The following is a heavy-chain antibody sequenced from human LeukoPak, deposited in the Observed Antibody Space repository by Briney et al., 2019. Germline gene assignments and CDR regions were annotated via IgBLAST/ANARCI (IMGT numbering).Heavy chain of an antibody. J-gene: IGHJ4*02. Sequence: GGSLRLSCAASGFTFGDYAMSWVRQAPGKGLEWVSAISGSGGSTYYADSVKGRFTISRDNSKNTLDLQMNSLRAEDTAVYYCAGRGITMVRGVINYFDYWGQGTLVTVSS. D-gene: IGHD3-10*01. V-gene: IGHV3-23*01. CDR2: ISGSGGST. CDR1: GFTFGDYA. CDR3: AGRGITMVRGVINYFDY.